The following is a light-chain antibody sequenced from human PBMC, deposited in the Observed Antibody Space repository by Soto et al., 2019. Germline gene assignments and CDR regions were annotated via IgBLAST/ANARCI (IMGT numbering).Light chain of an antibody. J-gene: IGLJ2*01. V-gene: IGLV1-36*01. CDR2: YDN. CDR1: RSNIGNNA. CDR3: AAWDDSLNGPV. Sequence: QSVLTQPPSVSEAPRQRVTISCSGSRSNIGNNAVNWYQQLPGKTPKLLIYYDNLLPSGVSDRFSGSKSGTSASLAISGLQSEDDADYYCAAWDDSLNGPVFGGGTKLTVL.